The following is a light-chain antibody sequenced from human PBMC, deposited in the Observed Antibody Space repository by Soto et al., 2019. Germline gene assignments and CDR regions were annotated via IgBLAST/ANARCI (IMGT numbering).Light chain of an antibody. CDR1: QSVRTK. CDR3: QQYGSSPT. Sequence: EVVLTQSRDTLSLSPGERVTLSCRASQSVRTKVAWYQQTPGQAPRLLIYGASSRATGIPDRFSGSGSGTDFTLTISRLEPEDFAVYYCQQYGSSPTFGQGTKVDIK. V-gene: IGKV3-20*01. J-gene: IGKJ1*01. CDR2: GAS.